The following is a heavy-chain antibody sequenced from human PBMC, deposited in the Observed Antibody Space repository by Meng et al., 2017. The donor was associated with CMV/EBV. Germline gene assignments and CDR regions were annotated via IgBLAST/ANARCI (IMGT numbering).Heavy chain of an antibody. Sequence: SETLSLTCTVSGGSVSSGSYYWSWIRQPPGKGLEWIGYIYYSGSTNYNPSLKSRVTISVDTSKNQLSLKLSSVTAADTAVYYCARGRDLDFWSGYYKGAFDPWGQGTLVTVSS. CDR3: ARGRDLDFWSGYYKGAFDP. V-gene: IGHV4-61*01. CDR1: GGSVSSGSYY. D-gene: IGHD3-3*01. CDR2: IYYSGST. J-gene: IGHJ5*02.